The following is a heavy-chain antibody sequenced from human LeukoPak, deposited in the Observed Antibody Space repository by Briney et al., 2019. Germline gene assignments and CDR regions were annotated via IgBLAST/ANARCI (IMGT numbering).Heavy chain of an antibody. D-gene: IGHD5-18*01. CDR2: ISSSGSTI. V-gene: IGHV3-11*01. Sequence: GGSLRLSCAASRSTFSDYYMSWVRQAPGKGLEWVSYISSSGSTIYYSDSVKGRFTISRDNAKNSLYLQMNSLIAEDTAVYYCASSPDTAMVDYWGQGTLVTVSS. J-gene: IGHJ4*02. CDR3: ASSPDTAMVDY. CDR1: RSTFSDYY.